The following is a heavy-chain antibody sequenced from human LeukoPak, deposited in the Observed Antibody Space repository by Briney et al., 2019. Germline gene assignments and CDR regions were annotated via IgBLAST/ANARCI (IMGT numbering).Heavy chain of an antibody. Sequence: GGSLRLSCAASGFTFSSYAMSWVRQAPGKGLEWVSAISGSGGSTYYADSVKGRFTISRDNSKNTLYLQMNSLRAEDTAVYYCAKGPGYYDSSGHFDYWGQGTLVTVSS. D-gene: IGHD3-22*01. CDR1: GFTFSSYA. CDR2: ISGSGGST. J-gene: IGHJ4*02. CDR3: AKGPGYYDSSGHFDY. V-gene: IGHV3-23*01.